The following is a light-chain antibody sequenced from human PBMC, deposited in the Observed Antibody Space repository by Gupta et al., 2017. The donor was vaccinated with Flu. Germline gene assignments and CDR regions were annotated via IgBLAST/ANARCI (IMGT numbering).Light chain of an antibody. Sequence: DIQMTQSPSSLSASIGDRVSIACRASHDISRFLAWFQQKPGKAPKSLIYGASFLRAGVPSRFSATGSGTDFNLTINGLQPEDFATYFCHQYKTEYTFGPGTGLEIK. J-gene: IGKJ2*01. CDR2: GAS. CDR3: HQYKTEYT. CDR1: HDISRF. V-gene: IGKV1-16*01.